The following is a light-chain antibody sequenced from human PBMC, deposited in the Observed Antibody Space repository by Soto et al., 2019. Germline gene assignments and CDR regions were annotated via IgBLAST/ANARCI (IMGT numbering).Light chain of an antibody. CDR3: QSFDSSLSGSKV. V-gene: IGLV1-40*01. CDR1: SSNIGAGYD. Sequence: QSVLTQPPSVSGAPGQRVTISCTGSSSNIGAGYDVHWYQQLPGTAPKLLIYGNNNRPSGVPDRFSGSNSGTSASLAITGLQTEDEADYYCQSFDSSLSGSKVFGGGTKVTVL. CDR2: GNN. J-gene: IGLJ2*01.